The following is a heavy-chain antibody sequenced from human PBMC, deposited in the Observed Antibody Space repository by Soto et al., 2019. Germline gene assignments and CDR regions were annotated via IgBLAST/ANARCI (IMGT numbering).Heavy chain of an antibody. Sequence: SETLSLTCTVSGGSISSGDYYWSWIRQHPGKGLEWIGYIYYSGSTYYNPSLKSRVAISVDTSKNQFSLKLSSVTAADTAVYYCARDIERNYFDYWGQGTLVTVSS. J-gene: IGHJ4*02. CDR3: ARDIERNYFDY. CDR1: GGSISSGDYY. D-gene: IGHD2-15*01. V-gene: IGHV4-31*03. CDR2: IYYSGST.